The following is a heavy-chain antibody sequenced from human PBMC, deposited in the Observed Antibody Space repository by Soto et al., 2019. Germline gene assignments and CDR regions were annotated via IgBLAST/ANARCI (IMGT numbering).Heavy chain of an antibody. CDR2: TYYRSKWYN. CDR3: VRDTGSGSGWYGI. J-gene: IGHJ4*02. D-gene: IGHD6-19*01. V-gene: IGHV6-1*01. CDR1: GYSVSSNSVA. Sequence: SQTLSLTCAISGYSVSSNSVALNWIRQSPSRGLEWLGRTYYRSKWYNAYSVSVKSRITINPDTSKNQFSLQLKSVTPEDTAVYYCVRDTGSGSGWYGIWGQGTQVTVSS.